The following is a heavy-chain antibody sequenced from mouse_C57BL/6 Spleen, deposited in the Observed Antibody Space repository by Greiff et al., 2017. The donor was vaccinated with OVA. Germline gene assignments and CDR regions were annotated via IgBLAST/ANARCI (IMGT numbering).Heavy chain of an antibody. CDR2: IDPSDSYT. CDR1: GYTFTSYW. D-gene: IGHD2-2*01. Sequence: QVQLQQPGAELVKPGASVKLSCKASGYTFTSYWMQWVKQRPGQGLEWIGEIDPSDSYTNYNQKFKGKATLTVDTSSSTAYMQLSSLTSEDAAVYYCARTGGLRRRYAMDYWGQGTSVTVSS. J-gene: IGHJ4*01. V-gene: IGHV1-50*01. CDR3: ARTGGLRRRYAMDY.